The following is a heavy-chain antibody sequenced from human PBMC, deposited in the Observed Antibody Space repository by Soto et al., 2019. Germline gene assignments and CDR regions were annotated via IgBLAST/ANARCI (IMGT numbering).Heavy chain of an antibody. Sequence: ASVKVSCKASGYTFTSYYMHWVRQAPGQGLEWMGIINPSGGSTSYAQKFQGRVTMTRDTSTSTVYMELSSLRSEDTAVYYCAGSPVGPIAAAVLYYWGQGTLVTVSS. V-gene: IGHV1-46*01. CDR2: INPSGGST. D-gene: IGHD6-13*01. CDR1: GYTFTSYY. CDR3: AGSPVGPIAAAVLYY. J-gene: IGHJ4*02.